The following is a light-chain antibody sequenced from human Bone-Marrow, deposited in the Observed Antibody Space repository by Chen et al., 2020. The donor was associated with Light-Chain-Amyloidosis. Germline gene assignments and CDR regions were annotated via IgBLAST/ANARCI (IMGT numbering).Light chain of an antibody. CDR2: DDS. J-gene: IGLJ3*02. Sequence: SSVLTQPSSVSVAPGQTAPIACGGNNIGSTSVHWYQQTPGQAPLLVVYDDSDRPSGIPERLSGSNSGNTATLTISRVEAGDEAEYYCQVWDRSSDRPVFGGGTKLTVL. CDR1: NIGSTS. V-gene: IGLV3-21*02. CDR3: QVWDRSSDRPV.